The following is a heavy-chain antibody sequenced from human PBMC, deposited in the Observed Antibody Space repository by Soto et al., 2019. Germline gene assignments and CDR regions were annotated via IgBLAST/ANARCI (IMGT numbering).Heavy chain of an antibody. CDR3: ATDLSDGYNFRKYYFHY. CDR1: GFSFSNYG. D-gene: IGHD5-12*01. V-gene: IGHV3-30*03. Sequence: QVQLVESGGGVVQPGRSLRLSCATSGFSFSNYGMHWVRQAPGKGLEWVAVISFLDGTTQYYADSVKGRFTISRGNSKNTLYLQMNSLTAEDTAIYYCATDLSDGYNFRKYYFHYWGQGTQVIVSS. CDR2: ISFLDGTTQ. J-gene: IGHJ4*02.